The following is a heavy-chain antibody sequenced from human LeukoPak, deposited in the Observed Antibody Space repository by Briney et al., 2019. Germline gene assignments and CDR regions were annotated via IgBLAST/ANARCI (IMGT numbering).Heavy chain of an antibody. Sequence: GGSLRLSCAASGFTFSSYGMHWVRQAPGKGLEWVAVISYDGSNKYYADSVKGRFTISRDNSKNTLYLQMNSLRAEDTAVYYCAKGIAETQTADDAFDIWGQGTMVTVSP. CDR2: ISYDGSNK. CDR1: GFTFSSYG. V-gene: IGHV3-30*18. D-gene: IGHD6-13*01. CDR3: AKGIAETQTADDAFDI. J-gene: IGHJ3*02.